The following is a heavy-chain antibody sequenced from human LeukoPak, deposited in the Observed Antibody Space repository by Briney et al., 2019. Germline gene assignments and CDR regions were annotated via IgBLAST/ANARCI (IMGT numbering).Heavy chain of an antibody. CDR2: IYYSGST. CDR1: GGSISSYY. V-gene: IGHV4-59*13. CDR3: AREDYSYGPAGFDY. J-gene: IGHJ4*02. D-gene: IGHD5-18*01. Sequence: PSETLSLTCTVSGGSISSYYWSWLRQPPGKGLEWLGYIYYSGSTSYTPSLKSRVTISVDTSKNQFSLKLSSVTAADTAVYYCAREDYSYGPAGFDYWGQGTLVTVSS.